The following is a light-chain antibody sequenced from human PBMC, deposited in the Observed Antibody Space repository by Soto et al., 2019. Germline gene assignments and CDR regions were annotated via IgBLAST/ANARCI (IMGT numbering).Light chain of an antibody. Sequence: QAVVTQPPSVSGAPGQRVTISCTGSSSNIGAGYDVHWYQQLPGTAPKLLIYGNSNRPSGVPDRFSGSKSGTSASLAITGLQAEDEADYYCQSYDSSPSGSRVYVFGTGTKLTVL. CDR1: SSNIGAGYD. J-gene: IGLJ1*01. CDR3: QSYDSSPSGSRVYV. CDR2: GNS. V-gene: IGLV1-40*01.